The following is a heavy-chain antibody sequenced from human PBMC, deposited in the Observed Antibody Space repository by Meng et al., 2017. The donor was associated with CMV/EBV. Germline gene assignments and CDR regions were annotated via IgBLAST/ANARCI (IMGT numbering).Heavy chain of an antibody. CDR3: AKESCSSTSCYNYFDY. J-gene: IGHJ4*02. CDR2: IYSGGSST. Sequence: GESLKISCAASGFTFRSYAMSWVRQAPGKGLEWVSVIYSGGSSTYYADSVKGRFTISRDNSKNTLYLQMNSLRAEDTAVYYCAKESCSSTSCYNYFDYWGQGTLVTVSS. CDR1: GFTFRSYA. V-gene: IGHV3-23*03. D-gene: IGHD2-2*02.